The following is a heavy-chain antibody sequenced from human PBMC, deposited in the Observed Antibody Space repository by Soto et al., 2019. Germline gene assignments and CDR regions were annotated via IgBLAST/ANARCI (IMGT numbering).Heavy chain of an antibody. CDR3: ARVIVRTSNYDRSCHDFEY. CDR1: GFTASNIY. J-gene: IGHJ4*02. V-gene: IGHV3-66*01. Sequence: PGGSLTLSSAVSGFTASNIYMGWVGQAPGKALECVSIICGGDTTYYADSVKGRFTVSRDDSKNTLYPQINTLSPQDTAIYYCARVIVRTSNYDRSCHDFEYWGQGTLVTVSS. CDR2: ICGGDTT. D-gene: IGHD3-22*01.